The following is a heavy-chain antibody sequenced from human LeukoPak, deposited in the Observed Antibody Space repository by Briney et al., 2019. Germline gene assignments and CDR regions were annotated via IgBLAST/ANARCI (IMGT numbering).Heavy chain of an antibody. D-gene: IGHD2-2*01. CDR1: GFTFRNYA. J-gene: IGHJ1*01. CDR2: ISGSGDT. V-gene: IGHV3-23*01. Sequence: GGSLRLSCAASGFTFRNYAMSWVRQAPGKGLKWVSLISGSGDTYYADSVKSRFTISRDNSKNTLYLQMNSLRAEDTAVYYCATAHQFSFQDWGQGTLVTVSS. CDR3: ATAHQFSFQD.